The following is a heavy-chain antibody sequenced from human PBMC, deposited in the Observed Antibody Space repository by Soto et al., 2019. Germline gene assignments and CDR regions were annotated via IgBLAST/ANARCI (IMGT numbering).Heavy chain of an antibody. CDR2: ISWNSGSI. D-gene: IGHD6-19*01. J-gene: IGHJ6*02. Sequence: PGGSLRLSCAASGFTFDDYAMHWVRQAPGKGLEWVSGISWNSGSIGYADSVKGRFTISRDNAKNSLYLQMNSLRAEDTALYYCAKDVSSGSYYYYGMDVWGQGTTFTVS. V-gene: IGHV3-9*01. CDR3: AKDVSSGSYYYYGMDV. CDR1: GFTFDDYA.